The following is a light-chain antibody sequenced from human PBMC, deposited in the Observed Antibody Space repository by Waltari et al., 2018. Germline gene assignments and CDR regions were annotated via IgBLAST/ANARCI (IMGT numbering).Light chain of an antibody. J-gene: IGLJ2*01. CDR3: SSYAGRNGVI. Sequence: QSALTQPPSPSGSPGQSVTISCTGTSSDLGAYEYVSWYQQHPGKPPKLMLSEVTQRPSGVPDRFSGSKSGNTASLTVSGLQAEDEAVYYCSSYAGRNGVIFGGGTMLTVL. CDR2: EVT. CDR1: SSDLGAYEY. V-gene: IGLV2-8*01.